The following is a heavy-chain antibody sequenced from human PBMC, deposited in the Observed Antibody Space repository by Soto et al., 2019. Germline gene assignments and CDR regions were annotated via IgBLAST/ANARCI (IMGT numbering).Heavy chain of an antibody. V-gene: IGHV4-30-4*01. CDR2: IYYSGST. CDR3: ARDGYSRYAFDI. D-gene: IGHD4-4*01. J-gene: IGHJ3*02. CDR1: GGSISSGAYY. Sequence: SETLSLTCTVSGGSISSGAYYWSWVRQPPGKGLEWIGYIYYSGSTYYNPSLKSRVTISVDTSKNQFSLKLSSVTAADTAVYYCARDGYSRYAFDIWGQGTMVTV.